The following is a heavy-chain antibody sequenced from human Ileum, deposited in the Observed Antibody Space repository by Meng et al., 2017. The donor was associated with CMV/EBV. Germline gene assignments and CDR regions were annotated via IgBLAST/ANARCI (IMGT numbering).Heavy chain of an antibody. V-gene: IGHV3-30*02. J-gene: IGHJ4*02. D-gene: IGHD3-10*01. CDR2: IRSDGSNR. CDR1: GFTLSSYA. Sequence: GESLKISCAASGFTLSSYAMHWVRQAPGKGLEWVAFIRSDGSNRYHADSVKGRFTISRDSSKNTLYLQMNSLRAEDTAVYYCAKDAMVRGVMIRFDYWGQGTLVTVSS. CDR3: AKDAMVRGVMIRFDY.